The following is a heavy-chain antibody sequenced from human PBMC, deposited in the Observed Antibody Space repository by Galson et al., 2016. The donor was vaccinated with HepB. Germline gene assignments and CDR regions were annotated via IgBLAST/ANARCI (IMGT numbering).Heavy chain of an antibody. Sequence: SVKVSCKASGYTFTDYHIQWVRQAPGQGLEWVGRSDRPNGDTKYAQKFQGRVTMTRDTSTSTAHMELSSLTSDDTAVYYCARDNTGHTYGSYYFDSWGQGTLVTVSS. CDR3: ARDNTGHTYGSYYFDS. D-gene: IGHD5-18*01. J-gene: IGHJ4*02. V-gene: IGHV1-2*06. CDR1: GYTFTDYH. CDR2: SDRPNGDT.